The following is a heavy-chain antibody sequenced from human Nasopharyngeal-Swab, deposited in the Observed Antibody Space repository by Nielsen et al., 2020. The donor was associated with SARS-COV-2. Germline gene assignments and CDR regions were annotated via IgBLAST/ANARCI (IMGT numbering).Heavy chain of an antibody. CDR2: IYYSGST. Sequence: WIRQPPGKGLEWIGYIYYSGSTYYNPSLKSRVTISVDTSKNQFSLKLSSVTAADTAVYYYARDDVYCSSTSCYRAPLNYWGQGTLVTVSS. V-gene: IGHV4-30-4*01. J-gene: IGHJ4*02. D-gene: IGHD2-2*01. CDR3: ARDDVYCSSTSCYRAPLNY.